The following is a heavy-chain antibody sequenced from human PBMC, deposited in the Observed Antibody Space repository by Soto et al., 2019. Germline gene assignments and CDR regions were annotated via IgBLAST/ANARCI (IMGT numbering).Heavy chain of an antibody. V-gene: IGHV1-69*06. CDR3: ARRVRGGDRFDP. Sequence: QVQLVQSGAEVKKPGSSVKVSCKASGGTFSSYAISWVRQAPGQGLEWMGGIIPIFGTANYAQKLQGRVTMTTDTSTSTAYMELRSLRSDDTAVYYCARRVRGGDRFDPWGQGTLVTVSS. CDR1: GGTFSSYA. J-gene: IGHJ5*02. CDR2: IIPIFGTA. D-gene: IGHD3-10*01.